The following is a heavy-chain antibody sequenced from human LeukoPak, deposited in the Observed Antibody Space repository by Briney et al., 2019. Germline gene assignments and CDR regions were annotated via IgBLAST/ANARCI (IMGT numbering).Heavy chain of an antibody. V-gene: IGHV1-24*01. CDR1: GYTLTELS. CDR2: FDPEDGET. J-gene: IGHJ3*02. Sequence: ASVKVSCKVSGYTLTELSMHWVRQAPGKGLEWMGGFDPEDGETIYAQKFQGRVTMTRNTSISTAYMELSSLRSEDTAVYYCARGRRYFDSRDAFDIWGQGTMVTVSS. CDR3: ARGRRYFDSRDAFDI. D-gene: IGHD3-9*01.